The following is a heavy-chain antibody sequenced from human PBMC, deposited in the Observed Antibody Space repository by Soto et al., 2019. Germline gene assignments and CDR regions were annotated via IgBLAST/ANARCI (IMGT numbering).Heavy chain of an antibody. CDR2: ISYDGSNK. CDR3: ARVILWFRQPLCY. Sequence: QVQLVESGGGVVQPGRSLRLSCAASGFTFSSYAMHWVRQAPGKGLEWVAVISYDGSNKYYADSVKGRFTISRDNSKYTLFLHTNSLRSSDTAVYYCARVILWFRQPLCYWGQGTLVTVSS. D-gene: IGHD3-10*01. CDR1: GFTFSSYA. V-gene: IGHV3-30-3*01. J-gene: IGHJ4*02.